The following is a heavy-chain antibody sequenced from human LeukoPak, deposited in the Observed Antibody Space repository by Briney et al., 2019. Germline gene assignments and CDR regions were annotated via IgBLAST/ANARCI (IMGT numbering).Heavy chain of an antibody. CDR2: INPNSGGT. CDR3: ARPPGRTWGLLLGQYFQH. CDR1: GYTFTGYY. J-gene: IGHJ1*01. D-gene: IGHD1-26*01. Sequence: GASVKVSCKASGYTFTGYYMHWVRQAPGQGLEWMGRINPNSGGTNYAQKFQGRVTMTRDTSISTAYMELSGLRSDDTAVYYCARPPGRTWGLLLGQYFQHWGQGTLVTVSS. V-gene: IGHV1-2*06.